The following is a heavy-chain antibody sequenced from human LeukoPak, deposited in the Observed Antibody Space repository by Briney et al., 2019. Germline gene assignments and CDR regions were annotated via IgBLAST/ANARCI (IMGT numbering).Heavy chain of an antibody. V-gene: IGHV4-59*01. D-gene: IGHD6-13*01. Sequence: PSETLSLTCTVSGGSISSYYWSWIRQPPGKGLEWIGYIYYSGSTNYNPSLKSRVTISVDTSKNQFSLKLSSVTAADTAVYYCARGTVSASAALDYWGQGTLVTVSS. CDR1: GGSISSYY. J-gene: IGHJ4*02. CDR3: ARGTVSASAALDY. CDR2: IYYSGST.